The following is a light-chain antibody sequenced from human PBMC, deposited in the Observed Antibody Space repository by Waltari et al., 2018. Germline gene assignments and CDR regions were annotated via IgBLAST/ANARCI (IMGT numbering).Light chain of an antibody. V-gene: IGKV1-39*01. CDR2: AAS. Sequence: DIQMTQSPSSLSASVGDRVTITCRASQSISRYLNWYQQKPGKATKVLIYAASSLQSGVPSRFSGSGSGTDFTLTISSLQPEDFATYYCQQSYSTYPFGQGTKLEI. J-gene: IGKJ2*01. CDR1: QSISRY. CDR3: QQSYSTYP.